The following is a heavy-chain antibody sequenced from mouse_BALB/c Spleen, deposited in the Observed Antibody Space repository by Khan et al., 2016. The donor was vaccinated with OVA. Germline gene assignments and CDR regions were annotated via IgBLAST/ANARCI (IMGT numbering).Heavy chain of an antibody. J-gene: IGHJ3*01. CDR2: ISSDGDYT. Sequence: EVELVESGGGLVKPGGSLKLSCAASGFTFSTYAMSWVRQTPAKRLEWVATISSDGDYTYYPDNVTGRFTISRDNAKNTLYLQMSSLRSEETAMYYCARSRYGNVAYWGQGTLVTGSA. D-gene: IGHD2-1*01. CDR3: ARSRYGNVAY. V-gene: IGHV5-9-3*01. CDR1: GFTFSTYA.